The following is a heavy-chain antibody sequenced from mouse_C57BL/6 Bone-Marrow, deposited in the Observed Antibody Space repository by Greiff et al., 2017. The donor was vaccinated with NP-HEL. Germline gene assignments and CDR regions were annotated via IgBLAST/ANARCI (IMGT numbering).Heavy chain of an antibody. V-gene: IGHV14-4*01. CDR2: IDPENGDT. J-gene: IGHJ3*01. CDR1: GFNIKDDY. D-gene: IGHD2-5*01. Sequence: EVQLQQSGAELVRPGASVKLSCTASGFNIKDDYMHWVKQRPEQGLEWIGWIDPENGDTEYASKFQGKATITADTSSNTAYLQLSSLTSEDTAVYYCTTSNYWAWLGDWGQGTRVTVSA. CDR3: TTSNYWAWLGD.